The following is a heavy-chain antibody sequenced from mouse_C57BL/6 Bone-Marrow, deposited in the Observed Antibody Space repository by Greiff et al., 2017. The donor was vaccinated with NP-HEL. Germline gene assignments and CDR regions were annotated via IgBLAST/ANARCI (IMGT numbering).Heavy chain of an antibody. CDR1: GYSFTSYY. V-gene: IGHV1-66*01. D-gene: IGHD4-1*01. CDR2: IYPGSGNT. J-gene: IGHJ2*01. CDR3: ARWGLGRGDY. Sequence: QVQLQQSGPELVKPGASVKISCKASGYSFTSYYIHWAKQRPGQGLEWIGWIYPGSGNTKYNEKFKGKATLPADTSSSTAYMQLSSLTSEDSAVYYCARWGLGRGDYWGQGTTLTVSS.